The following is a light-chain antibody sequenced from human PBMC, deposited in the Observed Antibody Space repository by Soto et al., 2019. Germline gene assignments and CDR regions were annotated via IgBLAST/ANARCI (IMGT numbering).Light chain of an antibody. Sequence: LTQPAPVSGSPGQSITISCTGTSSDVGGYNYVSWYQQHPGKAPKLMIYDVSNRPSGVSNRFSGSKSGNTASLTISGLQAEDEADYYCSSYTSSSTPEFVFGTGPKVTDL. V-gene: IGLV2-14*01. CDR1: SSDVGGYNY. CDR3: SSYTSSSTPEFV. J-gene: IGLJ1*01. CDR2: DVS.